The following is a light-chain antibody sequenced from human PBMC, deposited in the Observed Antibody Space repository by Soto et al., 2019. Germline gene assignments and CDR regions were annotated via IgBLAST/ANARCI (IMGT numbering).Light chain of an antibody. CDR3: QQYGSSPET. V-gene: IGKV3-20*01. J-gene: IGKJ1*01. CDR2: DTS. CDR1: QSVSSSY. Sequence: EIVLTQSPGTLSLSPGERATLSCRASQSVSSSYLAWYQQNPGQDPRLLIYDTSSRATGIPDRFSGSGSGTDFTLNISRLEPEDFAVYYCQQYGSSPETFGQGTKEAIK.